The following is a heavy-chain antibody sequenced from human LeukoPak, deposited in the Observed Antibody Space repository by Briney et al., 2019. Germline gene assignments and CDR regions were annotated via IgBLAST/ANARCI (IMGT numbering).Heavy chain of an antibody. V-gene: IGHV1-3*01. Sequence: ASVKVSCKASGYAFTSYAMHWVRQAPGQRLEWMGWINAGNGNTKYSQKFQGRVTITRDTSASTAYMELSSLRSDDTAVYYCARDLRTATAQGTAFDYWGQGTLVTVSS. CDR2: INAGNGNT. J-gene: IGHJ4*02. CDR3: ARDLRTATAQGTAFDY. CDR1: GYAFTSYA. D-gene: IGHD5/OR15-5a*01.